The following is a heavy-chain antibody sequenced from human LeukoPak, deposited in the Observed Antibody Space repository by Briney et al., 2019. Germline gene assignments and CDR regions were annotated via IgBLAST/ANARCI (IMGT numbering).Heavy chain of an antibody. CDR1: GFTFISYA. Sequence: GGSLRLSCAASGFTFISYAMHWVRQAPGKGLEYVSAISSNGGSTYYANSVKGRFTIPRDNSKNTLYLQMGSLRAEDMAVYYCARALWSGNYYYYYYTDVWGKGTTVTVSS. J-gene: IGHJ6*03. V-gene: IGHV3-64*01. CDR3: ARALWSGNYYYYYYTDV. CDR2: ISSNGGST. D-gene: IGHD3-10*01.